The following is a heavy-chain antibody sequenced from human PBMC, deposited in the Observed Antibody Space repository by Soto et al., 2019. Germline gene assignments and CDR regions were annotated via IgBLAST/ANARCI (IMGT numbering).Heavy chain of an antibody. V-gene: IGHV3-48*03. CDR3: AREVIYSSRYYGMDV. D-gene: IGHD6-13*01. J-gene: IGHJ6*02. CDR1: GFTFSSYE. Sequence: LRLSCAASGFTFSSYEMNWVRQAPGKGLEWVSYISSSGSTIYYADSVKGRFTISRDNAKNSLYLQMNSLRAEDTAVYYCAREVIYSSRYYGMDVWGQGTTVTVSS. CDR2: ISSSGSTI.